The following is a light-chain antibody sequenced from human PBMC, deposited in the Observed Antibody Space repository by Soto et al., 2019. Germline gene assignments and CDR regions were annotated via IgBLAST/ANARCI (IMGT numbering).Light chain of an antibody. CDR2: AAS. CDR1: QSISSY. V-gene: IGKV1-39*01. CDR3: QQYSDWPIT. Sequence: DIQITQSPYSLSASVGERVTITCRASQSISSYLNWYQQKPGKAPKLLIYAASSLQSGVPSRFSGSGSGTDFTLTITSLQSDDFAVYFCQQYSDWPITFGQGTRLEIK. J-gene: IGKJ5*01.